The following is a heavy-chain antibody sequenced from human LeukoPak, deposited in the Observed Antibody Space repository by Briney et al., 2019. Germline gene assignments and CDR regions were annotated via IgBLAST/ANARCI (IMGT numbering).Heavy chain of an antibody. CDR1: GGSISSSTYY. Sequence: SETLSLTCTVAGGSISSSTYYWGWIRQPPGKGLEWIGSIYYTGSTYYNLSLKSRVTVSADTSKNQFSLKLTSVTAADTAVYFCARDRACSNGVCSYFDYWGQGTVVTVSS. CDR3: ARDRACSNGVCSYFDY. V-gene: IGHV4-39*01. D-gene: IGHD2-8*01. CDR2: IYYTGST. J-gene: IGHJ4*02.